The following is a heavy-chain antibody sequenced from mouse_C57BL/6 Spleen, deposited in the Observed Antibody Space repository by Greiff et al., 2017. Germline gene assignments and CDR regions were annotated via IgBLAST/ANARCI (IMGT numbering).Heavy chain of an antibody. V-gene: IGHV1-61*01. CDR3: ARSPLWDVGAMDY. J-gene: IGHJ4*01. CDR1: GYTFTSYW. CDR2: IYPSDSET. Sequence: VQLQQPGAELVRPGSSVKLSCKASGYTFTSYWMDWVKQRPGQGLEWIGNIYPSDSETHYNQKFKDKATLTVDKSYSTAYMQLSSLTSEDSAVYYCARSPLWDVGAMDYWGQGTSVTVSS. D-gene: IGHD4-1*01.